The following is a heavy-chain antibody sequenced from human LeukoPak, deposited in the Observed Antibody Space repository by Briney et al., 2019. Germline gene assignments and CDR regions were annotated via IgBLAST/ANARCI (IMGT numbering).Heavy chain of an antibody. J-gene: IGHJ5*02. V-gene: IGHV1-2*02. D-gene: IGHD3-3*01. Sequence: ASVKVSCKASGYTFTGYYMHWVRQAPGQGLEWMGWINPNSGGTNYAQKFQGRVTMTRDTSISTAYMELSRLRSDDTAVYYCARDKGTYYDFWSGYYNWFDPWGQGTLVTVSS. CDR2: INPNSGGT. CDR3: ARDKGTYYDFWSGYYNWFDP. CDR1: GYTFTGYY.